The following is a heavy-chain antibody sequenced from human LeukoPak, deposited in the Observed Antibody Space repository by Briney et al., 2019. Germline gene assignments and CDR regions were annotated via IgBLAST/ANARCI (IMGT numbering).Heavy chain of an antibody. J-gene: IGHJ4*02. CDR3: ANFGCTSTSCLDY. CDR1: GFTFSSYA. D-gene: IGHD2-2*01. Sequence: GGSLRLSCAASGFTFSSYAMSWVRQAPGKGLEWVSAISGSGDSTYYADSVKGRFTISRDNAKNTLYLQMNSLRAEDTAVYYCANFGCTSTSCLDYWGQGTLVTVSS. CDR2: ISGSGDST. V-gene: IGHV3-23*01.